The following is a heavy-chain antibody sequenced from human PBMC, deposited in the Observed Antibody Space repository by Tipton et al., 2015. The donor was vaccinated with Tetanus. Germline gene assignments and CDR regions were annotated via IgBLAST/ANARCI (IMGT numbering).Heavy chain of an antibody. V-gene: IGHV4-4*07. CDR1: GDSISSFY. J-gene: IGHJ6*02. Sequence: TLSLTCSVSGDSISSFYWTWIRQPAGKGLEWIGRIYTSGSTNYNPSLKSRVIMSVDTSRRQFSLKLNSVTAADTAVYYCARATPSGSYFVRYYSMDVWGQGTTVVVSS. D-gene: IGHD3-22*01. CDR3: ARATPSGSYFVRYYSMDV. CDR2: IYTSGST.